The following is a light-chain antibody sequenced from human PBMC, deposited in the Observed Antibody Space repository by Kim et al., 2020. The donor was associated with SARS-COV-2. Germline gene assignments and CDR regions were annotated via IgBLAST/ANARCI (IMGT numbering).Light chain of an antibody. CDR1: NSDVGGYNF. Sequence: GKSIHISCTGTNSDVGGYNFVSWYQQHPGKVPKLILYDVINRPSGISPRFSGSKSGNTASLTISGLQADDEADYYCSSYTSSNTLVFGTGTKVTVL. CDR3: SSYTSSNTLV. V-gene: IGLV2-14*03. CDR2: DVI. J-gene: IGLJ1*01.